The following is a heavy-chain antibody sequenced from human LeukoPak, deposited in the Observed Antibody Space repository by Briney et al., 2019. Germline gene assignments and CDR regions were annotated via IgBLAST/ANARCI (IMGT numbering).Heavy chain of an antibody. V-gene: IGHV3-23*01. D-gene: IGHD5-12*01. J-gene: IGHJ4*02. Sequence: GGSLRLSCAASGFTFSSYAMSWVRQAPGKGLEWVSAISGSGGSTYYADSVKGRFTISRDNSKKTLYLQMNSLRAEDTAVYYCAKDQSSGYCFDYWGQGNLVTVSS. CDR1: GFTFSSYA. CDR3: AKDQSSGYCFDY. CDR2: ISGSGGST.